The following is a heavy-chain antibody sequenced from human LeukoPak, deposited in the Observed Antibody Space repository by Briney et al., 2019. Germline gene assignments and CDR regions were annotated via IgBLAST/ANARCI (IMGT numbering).Heavy chain of an antibody. CDR2: ISDNGIST. V-gene: IGHV3-23*01. Sequence: PGGSLRLSCAASGFTFSSYAMSWVRQAPGKGLEWVSTISDNGISTYYADSVKGRFTISRDNSKNTLDLQMNSLRAEDTAVYYCAKFQNYYGSGSYYNPIDYWGRGTVVTVSS. CDR1: GFTFSSYA. D-gene: IGHD3-10*01. CDR3: AKFQNYYGSGSYYNPIDY. J-gene: IGHJ4*02.